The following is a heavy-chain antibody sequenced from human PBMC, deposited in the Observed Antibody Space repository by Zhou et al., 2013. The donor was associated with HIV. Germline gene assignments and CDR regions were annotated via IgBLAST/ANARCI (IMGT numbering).Heavy chain of an antibody. J-gene: IGHJ2*01. CDR1: ASTFNGYY. V-gene: IGHV1-2*02. Sequence: QVQLVQSGAEVKKPGASVKVSCKTSASTFNGYYMHWVRQAPGQGLEWMGWISPSNGVRKFAQKFQGRVSMTRDTSISTVYMELSRLRSDDTAVYYCARAPGPTGHYWYFDLWGRGTLVTVPS. CDR2: ISPSNGVR. D-gene: IGHD1-1*01. CDR3: ARAPGPTGHYWYFDL.